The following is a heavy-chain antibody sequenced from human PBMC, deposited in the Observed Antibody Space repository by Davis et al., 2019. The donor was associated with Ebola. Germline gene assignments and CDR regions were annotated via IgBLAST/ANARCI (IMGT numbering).Heavy chain of an antibody. CDR2: INHSGST. CDR3: AREHDYGDFFDY. D-gene: IGHD4-17*01. CDR1: GGSFSGYY. V-gene: IGHV4-34*01. J-gene: IGHJ4*02. Sequence: SETLSLTCAVYGGSFSGYYWSWIRQPPGKGLEWIGEINHSGSTNYNPSLKSRDTISVDTSKNQFSLKLSSVTAADTAVYYCAREHDYGDFFDYWGQGTLVTVSS.